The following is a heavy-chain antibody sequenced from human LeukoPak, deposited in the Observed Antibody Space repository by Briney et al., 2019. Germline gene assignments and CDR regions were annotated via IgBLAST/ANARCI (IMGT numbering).Heavy chain of an antibody. CDR2: ISSSSSYI. D-gene: IGHD6-19*01. CDR1: GFTFSSYG. Sequence: GGSLRLSCAASGFTFSSYGMHWVRQAPGKGLEWVSSISSSSSYIYYADSVKGRFTISRDNAKNSLYLQMNSLRAEDTAVYYCARVVAVAGRAFDIWGQGTMVTASS. V-gene: IGHV3-21*01. CDR3: ARVVAVAGRAFDI. J-gene: IGHJ3*02.